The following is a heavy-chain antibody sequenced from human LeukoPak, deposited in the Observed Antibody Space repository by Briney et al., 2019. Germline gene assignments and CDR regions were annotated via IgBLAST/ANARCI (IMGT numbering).Heavy chain of an antibody. CDR2: INHSGSA. Sequence: SETLSLTCAVYGGSFSGYYWSWIRQPPGKGLEWIGEINHSGSANYNPSLKSRVTISVDTSKNQFSLKLNSVTAADTAVYYCARGRWHPSVRVDYWGQGTLVTVSS. D-gene: IGHD6-13*01. CDR1: GGSFSGYY. V-gene: IGHV4-34*01. J-gene: IGHJ4*02. CDR3: ARGRWHPSVRVDY.